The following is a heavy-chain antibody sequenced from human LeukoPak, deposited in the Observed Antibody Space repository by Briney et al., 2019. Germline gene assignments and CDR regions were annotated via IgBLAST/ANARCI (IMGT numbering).Heavy chain of an antibody. CDR3: ARGGYYDQAMDV. CDR1: GGYISSGGYY. CDR2: IYYSGST. Sequence: SETLSLTCTVSGGYISSGGYYWSWLRQHPGKGLEWIGYIYYSGSTYYNPSLKSRVTISVDTSKNQFSLKLSSVTAADTAVYYCARGGYYDQAMDVWGQGTTVTVSS. J-gene: IGHJ6*02. V-gene: IGHV4-31*03. D-gene: IGHD3-22*01.